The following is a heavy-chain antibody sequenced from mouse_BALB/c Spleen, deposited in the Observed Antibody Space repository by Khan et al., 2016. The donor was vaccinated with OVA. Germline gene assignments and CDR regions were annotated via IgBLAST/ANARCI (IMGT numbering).Heavy chain of an antibody. CDR2: INPHIGET. J-gene: IGHJ2*01. V-gene: IGHV1-20*02. CDR3: ARKNGSDFDY. Sequence: VRLQQSGPELVKPGASVKISCKASGYSFTGYFMNWVMQSPGKSLEWIGRINPHIGETFYNQKFTGKATLTVDESSSTAHMELRSLASEDSAVYYCARKNGSDFDYWGQGTTLTVSS. D-gene: IGHD1-1*01. CDR1: GYSFTGYF.